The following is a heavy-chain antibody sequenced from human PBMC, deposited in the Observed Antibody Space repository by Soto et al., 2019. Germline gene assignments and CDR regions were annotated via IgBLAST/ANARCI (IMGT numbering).Heavy chain of an antibody. D-gene: IGHD1-1*01. CDR2: MNPNSGDT. CDR1: GYTFTNHD. Sequence: QVQLVQSGAEVKKPGASVKVACKASGYTFTNHDINWVRQATGQGPEWMGWMNPNSGDTGYAQNFQDRVTMTRDTSTRTAYMELSSLRSEDTAVYYCARGGGNWNDDYFDYWGQGTLVTVSS. CDR3: ARGGGNWNDDYFDY. V-gene: IGHV1-8*01. J-gene: IGHJ4*02.